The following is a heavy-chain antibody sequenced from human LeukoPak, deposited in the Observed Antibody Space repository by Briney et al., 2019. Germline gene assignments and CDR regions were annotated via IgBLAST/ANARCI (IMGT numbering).Heavy chain of an antibody. Sequence: GGSLRLSCAASGLTFSNYWMSCVRQAPGKGLEWVANIKQDGSEKYYVNSVKGRFTISRDNAKNSLYLQMNSLRAEDTAVYYCTRGPYSASWYGSEYFQHWGQGTLVTVSS. CDR2: IKQDGSEK. CDR3: TRGPYSASWYGSEYFQH. CDR1: GLTFSNYW. V-gene: IGHV3-7*04. D-gene: IGHD6-13*01. J-gene: IGHJ1*01.